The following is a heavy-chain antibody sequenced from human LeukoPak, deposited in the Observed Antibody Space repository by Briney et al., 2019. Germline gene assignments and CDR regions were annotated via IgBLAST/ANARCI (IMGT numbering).Heavy chain of an antibody. CDR3: ARESGSSSPTGYFDY. J-gene: IGHJ4*02. Sequence: PSETLSLTCTVSGGSISSYYWSWIRQPPGKGLEWIGYIYYSGSTNYNPSLKSRVTISVDTSKNQFSLKLSSVTAADTAVYYCARESGSSSPTGYFDYWGQGTLVTVSS. CDR2: IYYSGST. CDR1: GGSISSYY. V-gene: IGHV4-59*01. D-gene: IGHD6-6*01.